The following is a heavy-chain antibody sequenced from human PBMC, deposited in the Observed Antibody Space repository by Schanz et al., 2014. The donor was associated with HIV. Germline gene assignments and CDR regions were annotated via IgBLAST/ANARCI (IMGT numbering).Heavy chain of an antibody. CDR3: ARGPKWEGLMDV. Sequence: QVQLVQSGAEVKKPGASVKVSCKASGYTFINYDIHWVRQASGLGLEWMGWMNPSTGNSGYAQMCQVSVTMTRDTSISTAYLEVHSLKSEDTAVYYCARGPKWEGLMDVWGQGTTVIVSS. J-gene: IGHJ6*02. CDR1: GYTFINYD. V-gene: IGHV1-8*01. D-gene: IGHD1-26*01. CDR2: MNPSTGNS.